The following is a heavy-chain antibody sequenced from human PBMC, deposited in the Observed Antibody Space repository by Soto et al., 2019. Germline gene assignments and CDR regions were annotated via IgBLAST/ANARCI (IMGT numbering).Heavy chain of an antibody. CDR3: ARVDVQQTNWCDP. CDR1: GGSISSGDYY. J-gene: IGHJ5*02. D-gene: IGHD6-13*01. V-gene: IGHV4-30-4*01. CDR2: TYYSGRT. Sequence: QVQLQESGPGLVKPSQTLSLTCTVSGGSISSGDYYWSWIRQPAGNGLEWIGYTYYSGRTYYNPSLKSRVTISLDTSKNQFSLKLSSVTAADTAVYYCARVDVQQTNWCDPWGQGTLVTVSS.